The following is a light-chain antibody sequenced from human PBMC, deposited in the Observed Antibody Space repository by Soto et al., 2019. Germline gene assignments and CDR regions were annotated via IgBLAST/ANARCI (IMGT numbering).Light chain of an antibody. CDR1: QSISSW. CDR3: QQYNSYSIT. Sequence: DIQMNNSPSTLSASVGDRVTITCRASQSISSWLAWYQQKPGEAPKLLIYDASSLESGGPSWFSGSGSGTEFTLTISSLQPDDFATYYCQQYNSYSITFGQGTRLEI. J-gene: IGKJ5*01. CDR2: DAS. V-gene: IGKV1-5*01.